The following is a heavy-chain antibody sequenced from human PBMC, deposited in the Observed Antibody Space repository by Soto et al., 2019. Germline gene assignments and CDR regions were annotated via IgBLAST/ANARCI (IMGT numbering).Heavy chain of an antibody. CDR2: IYPGDSDT. V-gene: IGHV5-51*01. D-gene: IGHD5-18*01. Sequence: PGESLKISCKGSGYSFTSYWIGWVRQMPGKGLEWMGIIYPGDSDTRYSPSFQSQVTISADKSISTAYLQWSSLKASDTAMYYCARHLYSYGPLFGMDVWGQGTTVTVSS. CDR3: ARHLYSYGPLFGMDV. CDR1: GYSFTSYW. J-gene: IGHJ6*02.